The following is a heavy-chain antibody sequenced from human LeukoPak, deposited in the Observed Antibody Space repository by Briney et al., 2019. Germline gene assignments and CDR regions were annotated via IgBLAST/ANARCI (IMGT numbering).Heavy chain of an antibody. CDR3: AKEAGGMVRGVLHYYYMDV. CDR1: GFTFSSYA. Sequence: PGGSLRLSCAAPGFTFSSYAMSWVRQAPGKGLEWVSAISGSGGSTYYADSVKGRFTISRDNSKNTLYLQMNSLRAEDTAVYYCAKEAGGMVRGVLHYYYMDVWGKGTTVTVSS. D-gene: IGHD3-10*01. J-gene: IGHJ6*03. CDR2: ISGSGGST. V-gene: IGHV3-23*01.